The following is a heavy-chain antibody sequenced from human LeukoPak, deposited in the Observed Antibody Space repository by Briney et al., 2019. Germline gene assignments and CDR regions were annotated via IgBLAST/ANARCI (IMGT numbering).Heavy chain of an antibody. CDR2: IYTSGST. J-gene: IGHJ4*02. CDR3: ARSSYSNYVLGLDY. CDR1: GGSISSYY. V-gene: IGHV4-4*07. Sequence: ASETLSLTCTVSGGSISSYYWSWIRQPAGKGLEWIGRIYTSGSTNYNPSLKSRVTISVDKSKNQFSLKLSSVTAADTAVYYCARSSYSNYVLGLDYWGQGTLVTVSS. D-gene: IGHD4-11*01.